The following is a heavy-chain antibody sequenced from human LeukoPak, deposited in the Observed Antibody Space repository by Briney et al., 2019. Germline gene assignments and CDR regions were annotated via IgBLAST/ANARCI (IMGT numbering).Heavy chain of an antibody. D-gene: IGHD2-15*01. Sequence: GGSLRLSCATSGFTSSSYWMNWVRQAPGKGLEWVAIIKQDGSQKYYVDSVKGRFTISTDTAKNSLYLLMNSLRAEDTAVYYCARASLSSLLTFDYWGQGTLVTVSS. CDR1: GFTSSSYW. CDR3: ARASLSSLLTFDY. J-gene: IGHJ4*02. V-gene: IGHV3-7*01. CDR2: IKQDGSQK.